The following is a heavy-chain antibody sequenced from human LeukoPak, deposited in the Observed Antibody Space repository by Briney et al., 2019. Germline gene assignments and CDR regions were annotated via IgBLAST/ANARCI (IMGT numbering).Heavy chain of an antibody. CDR3: ARDSSTPGWFDP. J-gene: IGHJ5*02. CDR2: IYYSGGT. Sequence: GSLRLSCAASGFTFSSYAMSWIRQPPGEGLEYIGYIYYSGGTNYNPSLKSRVTISVDTSKNQFSLKLSSVTAADTAVYYCARDSSTPGWFDPWGQGTLVTVSS. CDR1: GFTFSSYA. V-gene: IGHV4-59*12. D-gene: IGHD6-13*01.